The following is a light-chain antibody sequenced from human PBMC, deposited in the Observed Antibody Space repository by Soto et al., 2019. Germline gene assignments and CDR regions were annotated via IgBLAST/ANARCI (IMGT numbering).Light chain of an antibody. CDR3: CSYAGISTPLI. V-gene: IGLV2-23*02. CDR2: EVS. CDR1: SSDVGNYNL. Sequence: QSVLTQPASVSGSPGQSITISCTGTSSDVGNYNLVSWYQQHPGKAPKLMIYEVSKWPSGVSNRFSGSKSGNTASLTISGLQAEDEADYYCCSYAGISTPLIFGTGTKVTV. J-gene: IGLJ1*01.